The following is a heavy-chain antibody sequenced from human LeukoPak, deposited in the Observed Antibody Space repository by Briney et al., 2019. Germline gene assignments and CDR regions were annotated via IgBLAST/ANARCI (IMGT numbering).Heavy chain of an antibody. CDR1: GGSISSSSYY. J-gene: IGHJ4*02. D-gene: IGHD2-21*01. V-gene: IGHV4-39*07. CDR2: INHSGST. Sequence: SETLSLTCTVSGGSISSSSYYWGWIRQPPGKGLEWIGEINHSGSTNYNPSLKSRVTISVDTSKNQFSLKLSPVTAADTAVYYCARDHMEAGFDYWGQGTLVTVSP. CDR3: ARDHMEAGFDY.